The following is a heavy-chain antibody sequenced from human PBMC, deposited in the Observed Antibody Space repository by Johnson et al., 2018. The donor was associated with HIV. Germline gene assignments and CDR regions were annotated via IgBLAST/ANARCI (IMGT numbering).Heavy chain of an antibody. Sequence: VQLLESGGGLVQPGGSRRLSCVVSGFIFSNYAMSWVRQAPGKGLEWVSAISGSGGSTFYADSVNGRFTISRDNPKNTVYLQMNSLRAEDTAVYYCTKEVPSAITIGDAFDIWGQGTMVTVSS. D-gene: IGHD6-25*01. CDR2: ISGSGGST. CDR1: GFIFSNYA. J-gene: IGHJ3*02. V-gene: IGHV3-23*01. CDR3: TKEVPSAITIGDAFDI.